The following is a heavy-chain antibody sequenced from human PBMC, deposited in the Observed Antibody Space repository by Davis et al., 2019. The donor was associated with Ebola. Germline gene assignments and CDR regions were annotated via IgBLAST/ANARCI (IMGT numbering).Heavy chain of an antibody. CDR2: IYYSGST. CDR3: ARLSSSSGLDY. CDR1: GGSISSYY. J-gene: IGHJ4*02. D-gene: IGHD6-6*01. V-gene: IGHV4-59*08. Sequence: SETLSLTCTVSGGSISSYYWSWIRQPSGKGLEWIGYIYYSGSTNYNPSLKSRVTISVDTSKNQFSLKLSSVTAADTAVYYCARLSSSSGLDYWGQGTLVTVSS.